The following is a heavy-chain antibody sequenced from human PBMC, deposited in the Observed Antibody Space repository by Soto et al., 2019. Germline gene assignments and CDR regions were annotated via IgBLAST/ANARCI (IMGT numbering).Heavy chain of an antibody. V-gene: IGHV1-18*01. CDR3: ARDRGDDYGDYVWFDP. CDR1: GYTFTSYG. Sequence: ASVKVSCKASGYTFTSYGISWVRQAPGQGLEWMGWISAYNGNTNYAQKLQGRVTMTTDTSTSTAYMELRSLRSDDTAVYYCARDRGDDYGDYVWFDPWGQGTLVTVSS. J-gene: IGHJ5*02. CDR2: ISAYNGNT. D-gene: IGHD4-17*01.